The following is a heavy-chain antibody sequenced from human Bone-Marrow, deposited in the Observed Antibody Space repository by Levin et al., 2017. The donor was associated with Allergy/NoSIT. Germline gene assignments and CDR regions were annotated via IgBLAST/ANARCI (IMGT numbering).Heavy chain of an antibody. J-gene: IGHJ4*02. V-gene: IGHV1-69*13. D-gene: IGHD1-14*01. CDR2: IIPMFAAP. CDR1: GGIFSSYV. CDR3: ATNFGI. Sequence: SVKVSCKASGGIFSSYVLNWVRQAPGQRLEWLGGIIPMFAAPNYAQDFQGRITLTADELTTTGYMDLRSLTSEDTAIYYCATNFGIWGQGTLVTVSS.